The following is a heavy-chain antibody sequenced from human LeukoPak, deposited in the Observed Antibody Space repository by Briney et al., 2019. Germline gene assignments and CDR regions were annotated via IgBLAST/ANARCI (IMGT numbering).Heavy chain of an antibody. CDR1: GHSISSGFY. CDR2: IFHSGIT. V-gene: IGHV4-38-2*02. CDR3: ARDLPVADARIRGVTRGADY. J-gene: IGHJ4*02. D-gene: IGHD3-10*01. Sequence: SETLSLTCSVSGHSISSGFYWGWIRQPPGKGLEWIGSIFHSGITYYNPSLKSRVTISVDTSKNQFSLKLSSVTAADTAVYYCARDLPVADARIRGVTRGADYWGQGTLVTVSS.